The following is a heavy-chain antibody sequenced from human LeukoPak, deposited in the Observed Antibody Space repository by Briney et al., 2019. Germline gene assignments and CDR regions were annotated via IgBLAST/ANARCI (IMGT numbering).Heavy chain of an antibody. J-gene: IGHJ4*02. CDR1: GFTFSNYA. CDR2: ASLHGTDK. Sequence: GRSLRLSCAASGFTFSNYAMHWVRQAPGKGLDWVAVASLHGTDKFYADSVKGRFTVSRDNSKNTLYLQMNSLIPEDTAVYYCARAVPSRQAIDYWGQGTLVTVSS. CDR3: ARAVPSRQAIDY. V-gene: IGHV3-30*04.